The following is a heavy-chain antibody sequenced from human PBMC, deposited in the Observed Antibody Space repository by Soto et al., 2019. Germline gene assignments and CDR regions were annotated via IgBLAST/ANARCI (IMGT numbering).Heavy chain of an antibody. CDR2: IYYSGST. CDR3: ARQGIAVAGLNWFDP. CDR1: GGSISSSSYY. J-gene: IGHJ5*02. V-gene: IGHV4-39*01. Sequence: SETLSLTCTVSGGSISSSSYYWGWIRQPPGKGLEWIGSIYYSGSTYYNPSLKSRVTISVDTSKNQFSLKLSSVTAADTAVYYCARQGIAVAGLNWFDPWGQGTLVTVSS. D-gene: IGHD6-19*01.